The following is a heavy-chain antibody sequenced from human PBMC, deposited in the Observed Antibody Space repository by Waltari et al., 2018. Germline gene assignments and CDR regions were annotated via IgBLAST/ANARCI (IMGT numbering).Heavy chain of an antibody. CDR3: ARLYSSGWYPIDY. CDR1: GSSFTSYW. CDR2: ICPGDSDT. D-gene: IGHD6-19*01. Sequence: EVQLVQSGAEVKKPGESLKISCKGSGSSFTSYWIGWVRQMPGKGLGWRGIICPGDSDTRDSTSFQGQVTISADKSISTAYLQWSSLKASDTAMYYCARLYSSGWYPIDYWGQGTLVTVSS. J-gene: IGHJ4*02. V-gene: IGHV5-51*01.